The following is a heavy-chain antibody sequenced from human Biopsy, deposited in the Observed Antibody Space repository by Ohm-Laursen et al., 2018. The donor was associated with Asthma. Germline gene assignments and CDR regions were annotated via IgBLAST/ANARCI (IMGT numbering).Heavy chain of an antibody. D-gene: IGHD2-2*01. CDR1: GGTFNTYV. J-gene: IGHJ4*02. CDR2: NKPVYGTT. CDR3: ARKAGSCISRTCYSLDF. Sequence: GSSVKVSCKSPGGTFNTYVIGWVRQAPGQRLERIGGNKPVYGTTTYPQKFQDRVTITADDSTSTVYMELSSLRSEDTAVYYCARKAGSCISRTCYSLDFWGQGTLVTVSS. V-gene: IGHV1-69*01.